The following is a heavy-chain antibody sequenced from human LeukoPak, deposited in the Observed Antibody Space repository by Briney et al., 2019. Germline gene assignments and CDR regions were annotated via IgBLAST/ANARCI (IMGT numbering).Heavy chain of an antibody. Sequence: GGSLRLSCAASGFTFDDYAMHWVRQGPGKGLEWVSGISWNSGSIGYADSVKGRFTISRDNSKNTLYLQMNSLRAEDTAVYYCAKDLRDSSGAAIAFDIWGQGTMVTVSS. D-gene: IGHD3-22*01. CDR3: AKDLRDSSGAAIAFDI. CDR2: ISWNSGSI. V-gene: IGHV3-9*01. J-gene: IGHJ3*02. CDR1: GFTFDDYA.